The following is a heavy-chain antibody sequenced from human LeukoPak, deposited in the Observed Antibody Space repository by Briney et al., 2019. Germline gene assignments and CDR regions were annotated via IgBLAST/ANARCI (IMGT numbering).Heavy chain of an antibody. Sequence: ASVKVSCKASGYTFTSYGISWVRQAPGQGLEWMGWISAYNGNTNYAQKLQGRVTMTTDTSTSTDYMELRSLRSDDTAVYYCARDEDSSSTTPYCFDYWGQGTLVTVSS. V-gene: IGHV1-18*01. CDR2: ISAYNGNT. CDR3: ARDEDSSSTTPYCFDY. D-gene: IGHD6-13*01. CDR1: GYTFTSYG. J-gene: IGHJ4*02.